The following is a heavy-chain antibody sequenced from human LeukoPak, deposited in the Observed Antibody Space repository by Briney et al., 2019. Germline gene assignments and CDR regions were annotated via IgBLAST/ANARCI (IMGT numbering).Heavy chain of an antibody. V-gene: IGHV4-39*07. CDR2: IYYSGST. CDR1: DGSISSSSYY. CDR3: ARRGAQQLVRGYFDY. J-gene: IGHJ4*02. D-gene: IGHD6-13*01. Sequence: SETLSLTCTVSDGSISSSSYYWGWIRQPPGKGLEWIGSIYYSGSTYYNPSLKSRVTISVDTSKNQFSLKLSSVTAADTAVYYCARRGAQQLVRGYFDYWGQGTLVTVSS.